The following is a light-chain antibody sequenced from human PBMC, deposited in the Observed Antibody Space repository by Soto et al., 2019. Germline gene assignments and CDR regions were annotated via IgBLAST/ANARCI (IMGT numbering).Light chain of an antibody. J-gene: IGLJ1*01. CDR2: EAN. V-gene: IGLV2-23*01. CDR3: CSYAGSNNYV. Sequence: QSALTQPASVSGSPGQSITMPCTGTSSDVGSYNFVSWYQQHPGKAPKLMIYEANKRPSGVSNHFSGSKSGNTASLTISGLQAEDEADYYCCSYAGSNNYVFGTGTKLTVL. CDR1: SSDVGSYNF.